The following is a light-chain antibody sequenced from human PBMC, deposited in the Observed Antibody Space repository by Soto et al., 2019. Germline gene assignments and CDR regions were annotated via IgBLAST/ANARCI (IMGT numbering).Light chain of an antibody. CDR1: QTVSSY. Sequence: EIVLTQSPTTLSLSPGERATLSCRASQTVSSYLAWYQQKPGQAPRLLIYADSTRSTGVTARFSGSLSGTEFTLTIRNLQSEEVATYYGQQYENWPWTFGQGTKVDIK. CDR2: ADS. V-gene: IGKV3-15*01. CDR3: QQYENWPWT. J-gene: IGKJ1*01.